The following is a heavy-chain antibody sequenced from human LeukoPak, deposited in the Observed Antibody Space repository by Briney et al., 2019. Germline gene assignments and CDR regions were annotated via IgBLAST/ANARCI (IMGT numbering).Heavy chain of an antibody. CDR3: AKPARYCSSTSCRAYFDY. J-gene: IGHJ4*02. Sequence: GGSLRLSCAASGFXFSSYGIYWVRQAPGKGLEWGALISYDGSNKYYADTVKGRSTISRDNSKHTLYLQMNSLRAEDTAVYYCAKPARYCSSTSCRAYFDYWGQGTLVTVSS. CDR2: ISYDGSNK. CDR1: GFXFSSYG. V-gene: IGHV3-30*18. D-gene: IGHD2-2*01.